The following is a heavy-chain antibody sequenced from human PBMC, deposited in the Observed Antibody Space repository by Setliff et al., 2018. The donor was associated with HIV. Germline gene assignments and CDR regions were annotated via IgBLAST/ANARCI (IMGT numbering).Heavy chain of an antibody. Sequence: GGSLRLSCVGSGFRLGDHGMDWVRQTPGKGLVWVSRINSVGSRTDYADFVKGRFSISRDNAKNTLYLQMNILRVEDTAVYYCATEPPGSGYYTIIYYYYMDVWGKGTTVTVSS. CDR3: ATEPPGSGYYTIIYYYYMDV. D-gene: IGHD3-22*01. J-gene: IGHJ6*03. CDR1: GFRLGDHG. V-gene: IGHV3-74*01. CDR2: INSVGSRT.